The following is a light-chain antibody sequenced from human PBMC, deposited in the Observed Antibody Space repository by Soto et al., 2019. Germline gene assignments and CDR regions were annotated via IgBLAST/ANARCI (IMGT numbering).Light chain of an antibody. V-gene: IGKV3-11*01. J-gene: IGKJ5*01. CDR3: QQRSNWPPIT. Sequence: EIVLTQSPATLSLSPGERATLSCRASQSVSSYLACYQQKPGQAPWLLIYDASNRATGIPARFSGSGSGTDFTLTISSLEPEDFGVYYCQQRSNWPPITFGQGKRLEIK. CDR2: DAS. CDR1: QSVSSY.